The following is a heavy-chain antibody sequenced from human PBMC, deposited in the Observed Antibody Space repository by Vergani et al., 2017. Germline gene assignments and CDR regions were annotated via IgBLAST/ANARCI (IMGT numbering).Heavy chain of an antibody. D-gene: IGHD3-10*02. CDR2: TWYDGNNK. Sequence: QVQLVESGGGVVQPGRALRLSRAASGFTFNQHGMRWVRQAPGKGLEWVAVTWYDGNNKQYADSVKGRFTMSRDNSTSTMYLQMNSLRDEDTGVYYCASDFRLLCNRFDPWGQGTLVTVSS. V-gene: IGHV3-33*01. J-gene: IGHJ5*02. CDR1: GFTFNQHG. CDR3: ASDFRLLCNRFDP.